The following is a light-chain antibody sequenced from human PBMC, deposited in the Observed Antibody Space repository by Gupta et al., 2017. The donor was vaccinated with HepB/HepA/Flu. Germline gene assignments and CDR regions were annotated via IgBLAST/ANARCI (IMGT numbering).Light chain of an antibody. V-gene: IGKV3-20*01. Sequence: VLTQSPGTLYLSPGERGTLSGRASQSVSSSYLAWYQQKPGQAPRLLIYGASSRATGIPDRCSGSGAWTDFTLTISRLEPEDVSVYYCQQYGSSPPVTFGQGTRLEIK. CDR1: QSVSSSY. CDR3: QQYGSSPPVT. CDR2: GAS. J-gene: IGKJ5*01.